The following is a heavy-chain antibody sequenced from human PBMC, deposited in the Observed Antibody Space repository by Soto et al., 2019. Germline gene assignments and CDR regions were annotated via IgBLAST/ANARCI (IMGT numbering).Heavy chain of an antibody. V-gene: IGHV4-30-2*01. Sequence: LSLTCTVSGDSISRGGYYWSWIRQHPGKGLEWIGYIYHSGSTYYNPSLKSRVNISVDRSKNQFSLKLSSVTAADTAVYYCARVHRPWGQGTLVTLSS. CDR3: ARVHRP. CDR2: IYHSGST. CDR1: GDSISRGGYY. J-gene: IGHJ5*02.